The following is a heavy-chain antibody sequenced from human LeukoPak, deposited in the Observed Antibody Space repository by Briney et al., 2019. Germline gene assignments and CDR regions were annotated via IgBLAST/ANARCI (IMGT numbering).Heavy chain of an antibody. CDR3: ARRNDFGI. V-gene: IGHV4-59*08. CDR1: GGSISGDH. J-gene: IGHJ3*02. CDR2: IYYSGST. Sequence: AETLSLTCTVSGGSISGDHWNWIRQPPGKGLEWIGYIYYSGSTNYNPSLKSRVTISIDTSKNQFSLKLTSVTAADTAVYYCARRNDFGIWGQGTMVTVSS.